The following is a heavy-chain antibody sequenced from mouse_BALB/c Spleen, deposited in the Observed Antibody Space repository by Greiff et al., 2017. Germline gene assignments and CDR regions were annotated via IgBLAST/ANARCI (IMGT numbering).Heavy chain of an antibody. J-gene: IGHJ4*01. Sequence: EVQVVESGGGLVQPGGSRKLSCAASGFTFSSFGMHWVRQAPEKGLEWVAYISSGSSTIYYAHTVKGRFTISRDNPKNTLFLQMTRLRSEDTAMYYCARGDGYYDMDYWGQGTSVTVSS. CDR2: ISSGSSTI. CDR1: GFTFSSFG. D-gene: IGHD2-3*01. V-gene: IGHV5-17*02. CDR3: ARGDGYYDMDY.